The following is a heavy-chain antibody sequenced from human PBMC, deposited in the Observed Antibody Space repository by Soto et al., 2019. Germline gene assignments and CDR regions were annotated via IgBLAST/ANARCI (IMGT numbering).Heavy chain of an antibody. D-gene: IGHD3-10*01. CDR2: INGGNGYA. CDR3: ARATYTSGGSPTFAMDV. V-gene: IGHV1-3*01. J-gene: IGHJ6*02. CDR1: GYTFSSNA. Sequence: EASVKVSCKASGYTFSSNAIHWVRQAPGQELEWMGWINGGNGYAKYSQKFQDRVTLTRDTSASTTYMELSSLRSEDTAIFYCARATYTSGGSPTFAMDVWGQGTTVTVSS.